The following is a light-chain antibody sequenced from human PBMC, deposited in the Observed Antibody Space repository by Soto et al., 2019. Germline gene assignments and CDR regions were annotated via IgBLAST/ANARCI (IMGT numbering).Light chain of an antibody. V-gene: IGLV2-14*04. CDR2: DVS. CDR3: SSYTSSSTSPYV. Sequence: GTSSDVGGYNYVSWYQKHPGKATKLMIYDVSNRPSGVSNCFSGSKSGNTASLTISGLQDEDEADYFCSSYTSSSTSPYVFGTGTKVTV. CDR1: SSDVGGYNY. J-gene: IGLJ1*01.